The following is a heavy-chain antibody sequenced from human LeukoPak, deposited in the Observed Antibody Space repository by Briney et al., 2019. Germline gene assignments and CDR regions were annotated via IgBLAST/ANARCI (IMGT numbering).Heavy chain of an antibody. CDR1: GGTFSSYA. CDR2: IIPIFGTA. J-gene: IGHJ5*02. Sequence: ASVKVSCKASGGTFSSYAISWVGQALGQGLEWMGRIIPIFGTANYAQKFQGRVTITTDESTSTAYMELSSLRSEDTAVYYCARGGYYDSSGLNWFDPWGQGTLVTVSS. D-gene: IGHD3-22*01. CDR3: ARGGYYDSSGLNWFDP. V-gene: IGHV1-69*05.